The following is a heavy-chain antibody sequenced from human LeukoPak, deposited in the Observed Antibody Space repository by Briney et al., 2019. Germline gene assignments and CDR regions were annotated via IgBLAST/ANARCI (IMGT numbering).Heavy chain of an antibody. CDR1: GFTFSNYA. V-gene: IGHV3-30*18. Sequence: GGSLRLSCEASGFTFSNYAMHWVRQAPGKGLEWVALISDGGTHEYYPDSVKGRFTISRDNSRNTLYLQMNSLGPEDTAVYYCAKDGSFGSGWYPLPSDYWGQGTLVTVSS. CDR2: ISDGGTHE. CDR3: AKDGSFGSGWYPLPSDY. D-gene: IGHD6-13*01. J-gene: IGHJ4*02.